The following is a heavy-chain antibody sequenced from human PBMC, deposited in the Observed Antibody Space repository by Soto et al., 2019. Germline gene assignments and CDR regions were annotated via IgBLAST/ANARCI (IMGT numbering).Heavy chain of an antibody. CDR3: AKVVVAATRHTDFDS. D-gene: IGHD2-15*01. V-gene: IGHV4-39*02. CDR1: GGSINSNNYY. CDR2: IYYDGST. Sequence: PSETLSLTCTVSGGSINSNNYYWAWIRQPPGKGLAWITSIYYDGSTYYNPSLKSRASISVDTSKNHFSLKLSSVTAADTAVYYCAKVVVAATRHTDFDSWGQGTLVTVSS. J-gene: IGHJ4*02.